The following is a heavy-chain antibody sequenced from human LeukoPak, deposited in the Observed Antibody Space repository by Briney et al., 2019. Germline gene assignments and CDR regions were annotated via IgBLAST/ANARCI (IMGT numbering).Heavy chain of an antibody. CDR3: AKDNGDFLIDC. D-gene: IGHD4-17*01. CDR1: GFTFSSYG. V-gene: IGHV3-30*18. CDR2: ISYDGSNK. Sequence: GGSLRLSCAASGFTFSSYGMHWVRQAPGKGREGVAVISYDGSNKYYADSVKGRFTISRDNSKNTLYLQMNSLRAEDTAVYYCAKDNGDFLIDCWGQGTLVTVSS. J-gene: IGHJ4*02.